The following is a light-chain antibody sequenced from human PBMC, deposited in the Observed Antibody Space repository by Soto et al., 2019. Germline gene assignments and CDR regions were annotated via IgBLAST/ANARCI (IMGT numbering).Light chain of an antibody. V-gene: IGKV1-5*03. Sequence: DIKMTQSPSTLSASVGDRDTITCRASQTISSWLAWYQQKPGKAPKLLIYQASTLASGVPSKFSGIGSGTEFTLTISTLQPDDFATYYCQQYDGYSWTFGQGTKVEIK. CDR1: QTISSW. CDR2: QAS. J-gene: IGKJ1*01. CDR3: QQYDGYSWT.